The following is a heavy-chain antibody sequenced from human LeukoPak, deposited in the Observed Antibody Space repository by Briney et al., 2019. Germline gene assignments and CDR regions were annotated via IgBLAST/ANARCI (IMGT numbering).Heavy chain of an antibody. CDR2: ISYDGSNK. CDR3: ARVRYCSGGSCYGEGYFDY. V-gene: IGHV3-30*14. D-gene: IGHD2-15*01. CDR1: GFTFSSYA. J-gene: IGHJ4*02. Sequence: GGSLRLSCAASGFTFSSYAMHWVRQAPGKGLEWVAVISYDGSNKYYADSVKGRFTISRDNSKNTLYLQMNSLRAEDTAVYYCARVRYCSGGSCYGEGYFDYWGQGTLVTVSS.